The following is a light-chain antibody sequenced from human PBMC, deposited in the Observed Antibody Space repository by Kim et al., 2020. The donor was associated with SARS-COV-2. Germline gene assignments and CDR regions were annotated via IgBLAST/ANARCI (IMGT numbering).Light chain of an antibody. CDR3: QSRDSGGNVV. CDR2: GNN. Sequence: SSELTQDPAVSVALGQTVRITCQGDSLRSYYATWYQQKPRQAPLLVISGNNNRPSGIPDRFSGSTSGNTASLTITGAQAEDEADYYCQSRDSGGNVVFGGGTKLTVL. CDR1: SLRSYY. V-gene: IGLV3-19*01. J-gene: IGLJ2*01.